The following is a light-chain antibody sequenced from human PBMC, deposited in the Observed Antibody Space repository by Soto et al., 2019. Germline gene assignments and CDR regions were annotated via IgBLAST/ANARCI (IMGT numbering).Light chain of an antibody. J-gene: IGKJ2*01. V-gene: IGKV1-39*01. CDR2: AAS. Sequence: DLRMTQSPSSLSASVGDRVTITCRASQSTGSFLNWYQQKPGKAPNLLIYAASSLQSGVPSRFSGSGSGTDFTLTISSLQPEDFATYYCQQSYSAPYTFGQGTKLEIK. CDR3: QQSYSAPYT. CDR1: QSTGSF.